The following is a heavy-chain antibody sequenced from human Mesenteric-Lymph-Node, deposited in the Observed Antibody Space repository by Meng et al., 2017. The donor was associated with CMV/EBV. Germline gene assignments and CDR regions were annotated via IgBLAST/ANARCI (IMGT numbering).Heavy chain of an antibody. D-gene: IGHD4-23*01. V-gene: IGHV3-30-3*01. CDR3: VRATMVTKYFDY. CDR2: ISQDGSNK. Sequence: GESLKISCAASGFTFSSYTMHWVRQAPGKGLQWVALISQDGSNKYYADSVKGRFTVSRDNAKNTLYLQMNSLRAEDTAVYYCVRATMVTKYFDYWGQGTLVTVSS. J-gene: IGHJ4*02. CDR1: GFTFSSYT.